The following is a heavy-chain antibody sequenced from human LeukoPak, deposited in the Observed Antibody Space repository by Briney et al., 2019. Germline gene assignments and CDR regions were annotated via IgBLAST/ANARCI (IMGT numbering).Heavy chain of an antibody. D-gene: IGHD1-1*01. J-gene: IGHJ4*02. V-gene: IGHV4-34*01. CDR2: INQSGSA. CDR3: AGGGTSQIDY. CDR1: DGSFSGYY. Sequence: SETLSLTCAVYDGSFSGYYWSWIRQPPGKGLEWIGEINQSGSANYNPSLKSRVTISVDTSKNQFSLKLSSVTAADTAVYYCAGGGTSQIDYWGQGTLVTVSS.